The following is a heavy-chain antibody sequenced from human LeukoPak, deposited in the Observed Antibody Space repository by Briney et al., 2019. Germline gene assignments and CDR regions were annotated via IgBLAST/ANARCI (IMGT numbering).Heavy chain of an antibody. CDR1: GDSVSSNSAA. J-gene: IGHJ4*02. CDR2: TYYRSKWYN. D-gene: IGHD4/OR15-4a*01. V-gene: IGHV6-1*01. CDR3: XXXLHDYGCLGYFDY. Sequence: SQTLSLTCAISGDSVSSNSAAWTWIRQSPSRGLEWLGRTYYRSKWYNDYAESVKSRIIINPDTSRNEFSLQLSSVTPEDTAVXXXXXXLHDYGCLGYFDYWGQGTLVTVSS.